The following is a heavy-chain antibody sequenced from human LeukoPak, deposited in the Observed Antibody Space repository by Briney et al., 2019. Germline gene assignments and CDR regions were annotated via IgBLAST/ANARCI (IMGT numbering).Heavy chain of an antibody. Sequence: SGGSLRLSCAASGFTFSRYWMHWVRQAPGKGLGWVSRINSEGSSTSYADSVRGRFSISRDNAKNTLYLQMNSLRAEDTAVYYCARGLSGYASSLGYWGQGTLVTVSA. J-gene: IGHJ4*02. CDR2: INSEGSST. CDR1: GFTFSRYW. V-gene: IGHV3-74*01. D-gene: IGHD6-6*01. CDR3: ARGLSGYASSLGY.